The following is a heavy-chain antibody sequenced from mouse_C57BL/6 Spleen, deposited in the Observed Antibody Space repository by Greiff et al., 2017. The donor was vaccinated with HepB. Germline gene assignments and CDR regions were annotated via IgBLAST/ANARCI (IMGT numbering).Heavy chain of an antibody. CDR1: GYTFTSYW. D-gene: IGHD2-2*01. Sequence: QVQLQQPGAELVRPGSSVKLSCKASGYTFTSYWMHWVKQRPIQGLEWIGNIDPSDSETHYNQKFKDKATLTVDKSSSTAYMQLSSLTSGDSAVYYCARGGLDYAMDYWGQGTSVTVSS. V-gene: IGHV1-52*01. CDR2: IDPSDSET. J-gene: IGHJ4*01. CDR3: ARGGLDYAMDY.